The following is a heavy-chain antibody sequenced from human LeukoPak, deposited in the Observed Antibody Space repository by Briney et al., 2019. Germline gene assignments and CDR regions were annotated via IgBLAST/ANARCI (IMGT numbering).Heavy chain of an antibody. Sequence: ASVTVSFKASGGTFNIYAISWVRQAPGQGREWMGRIIPIFGIANYAQKFQGRVTITADKSTSTAYMELSSLRSEDTAVYYCARDQYYDSSGYYYRQGAFDIWGQGTMVTVSS. CDR1: GGTFNIYA. CDR3: ARDQYYDSSGYYYRQGAFDI. D-gene: IGHD3-22*01. CDR2: IIPIFGIA. V-gene: IGHV1-69*10. J-gene: IGHJ3*02.